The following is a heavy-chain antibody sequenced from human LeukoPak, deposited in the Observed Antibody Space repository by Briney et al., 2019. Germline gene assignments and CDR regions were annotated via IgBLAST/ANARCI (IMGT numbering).Heavy chain of an antibody. Sequence: GESLKISCKGSGYSFSTYWIAWVRQMPGKGLEWMGIIYPGDSDTRYSPSFQGQVTISADKSINTAYLQWSSLKASDTAIYYCARRGEAMDPFDYWGQGTLVTVSS. D-gene: IGHD5-18*01. CDR1: GYSFSTYW. V-gene: IGHV5-51*01. CDR2: IYPGDSDT. CDR3: ARRGEAMDPFDY. J-gene: IGHJ4*02.